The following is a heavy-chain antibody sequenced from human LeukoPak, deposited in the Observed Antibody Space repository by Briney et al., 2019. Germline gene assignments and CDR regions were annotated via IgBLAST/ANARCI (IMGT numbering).Heavy chain of an antibody. J-gene: IGHJ4*02. CDR3: ARDSFNGWFDY. CDR2: IYTSGST. V-gene: IGHV4-61*02. CDR1: GGSISSGSYY. D-gene: IGHD2-8*01. Sequence: SETLSLTCTVSGGSISSGSYYWSWIRQPAGKGLEWIGRIYTSGSTNYNPSLKSRVTISVDTSKNQFSLKLSSVTAADTAVYYCARDSFNGWFDYWGQGALVTVSS.